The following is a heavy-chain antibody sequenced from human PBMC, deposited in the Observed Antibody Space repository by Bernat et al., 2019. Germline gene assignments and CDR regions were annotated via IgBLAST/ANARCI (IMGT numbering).Heavy chain of an antibody. D-gene: IGHD1-26*01. CDR1: GFSFSDYY. Sequence: ESGGGLVKPGGSLRLSCAPSGFSFSDYYMSWIRQAPGKGLEWVSYISRGGNTKYYADSVKGRFTISRDNAQKSLFLQMNSLGAEDTAVYYCARIATSTYLTDYWGQGTLVTVSS. J-gene: IGHJ4*02. CDR2: ISRGGNTK. V-gene: IGHV3-11*01. CDR3: ARIATSTYLTDY.